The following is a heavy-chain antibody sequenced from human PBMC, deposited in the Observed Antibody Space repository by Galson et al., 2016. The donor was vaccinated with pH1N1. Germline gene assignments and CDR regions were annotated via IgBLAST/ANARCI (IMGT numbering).Heavy chain of an antibody. CDR1: GYDFSNYW. Sequence: KPGESLKISCTGSGYDFSNYWIGWVRQMPGKGLEWMGIIYPGDSDTRYSPSFQGQVTISADKSIDTAFLQWNSLKASDTAMYYCARHRGGGGGDSYYFDYWGQGALVTVSS. CDR3: ARHRGGGGGDSYYFDY. D-gene: IGHD2-21*02. J-gene: IGHJ4*02. CDR2: IYPGDSDT. V-gene: IGHV5-51*03.